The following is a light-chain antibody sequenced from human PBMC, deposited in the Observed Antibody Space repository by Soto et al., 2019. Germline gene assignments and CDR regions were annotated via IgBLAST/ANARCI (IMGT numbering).Light chain of an antibody. V-gene: IGKV3-20*01. CDR2: GAS. CDR1: QSVSSSY. Sequence: EIVLTQSPGTLSLSPGERATLSCRASQSVSSSYLAWYQQKPGQAPRLLISGASSRATGIPDRFSGSGSGTDFTLTISSLQSEDFAVYFCHQYNNWPRTFGQGTRLEIK. J-gene: IGKJ5*01. CDR3: HQYNNWPRT.